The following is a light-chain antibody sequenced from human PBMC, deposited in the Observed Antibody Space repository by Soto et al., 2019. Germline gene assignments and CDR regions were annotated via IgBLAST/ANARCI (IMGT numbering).Light chain of an antibody. CDR2: DAS. Sequence: DIQMTQSPSSLSASVGDRVTITCQASQDISNNLNWYQQKPGKAPKVRIYDASTLAAGVPSRFSGSGSGTDFALTIIGLQPEDFATYYCQHYDTLPLPVYTFGQGTKLEI. CDR3: QHYDTLPLPVYT. J-gene: IGKJ2*01. CDR1: QDISNN. V-gene: IGKV1-33*01.